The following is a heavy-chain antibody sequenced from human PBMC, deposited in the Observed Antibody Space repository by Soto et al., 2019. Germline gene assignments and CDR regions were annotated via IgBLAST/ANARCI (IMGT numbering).Heavy chain of an antibody. V-gene: IGHV1-69*12. CDR2: IIPIFGTA. J-gene: IGHJ6*02. CDR1: GGTFSSYA. D-gene: IGHD5-12*01. CDR3: ARAIVATTQYYYYGMDV. Sequence: QVQLVQSGAEVKKPGSSVKVSCKASGGTFSSYAISWVRQAPGQGLEWMGGIIPIFGTANYAQKFQGRVTITADEATSTADMELSSLRSEDTAVYYCARAIVATTQYYYYGMDVWGQGTTVTVSS.